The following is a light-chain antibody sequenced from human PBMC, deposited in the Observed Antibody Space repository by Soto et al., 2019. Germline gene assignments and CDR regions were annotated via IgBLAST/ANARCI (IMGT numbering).Light chain of an antibody. J-gene: IGLJ1*01. Sequence: SAVTQPASVSGSPGQSITISCTGTSSDVGNYNYVSWYQQHPGKAPKLMIHDVSNRPSGVSNRFSGSKSGNTASLTISGLQAEDEADYYCSSYTSSSTYVFGTGTKVTVL. V-gene: IGLV2-14*01. CDR2: DVS. CDR3: SSYTSSSTYV. CDR1: SSDVGNYNY.